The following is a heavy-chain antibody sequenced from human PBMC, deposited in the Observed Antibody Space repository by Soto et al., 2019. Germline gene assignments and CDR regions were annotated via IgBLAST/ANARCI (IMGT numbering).Heavy chain of an antibody. CDR3: ARASGFGLDNNYYYYMDV. J-gene: IGHJ6*03. D-gene: IGHD3-10*01. Sequence: SETLSLTCTVSGGSISSYYWSWIRQPPGKGLEWIGYIYYSGSTNYNPSLKSRVTISVDTYKTQFSLKLSSVTAADTAVYYCARASGFGLDNNYYYYMDVWGKGTTVTVSS. V-gene: IGHV4-59*01. CDR1: GGSISSYY. CDR2: IYYSGST.